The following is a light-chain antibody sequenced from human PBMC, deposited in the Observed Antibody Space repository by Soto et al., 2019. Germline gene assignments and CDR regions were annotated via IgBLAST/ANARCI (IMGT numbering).Light chain of an antibody. V-gene: IGKV3-20*01. J-gene: IGKJ1*01. CDR1: QSVSSSY. Sequence: EIVLTQSPGTLSLSPGERATLSCRASQSVSSSYLAWYQQKPGQAPRLLIYGASSRATGIPDRFSGSGSGRDFTLTISRLEPGDFAVYYCQQYVSSRWTFGQGTKVEIK. CDR3: QQYVSSRWT. CDR2: GAS.